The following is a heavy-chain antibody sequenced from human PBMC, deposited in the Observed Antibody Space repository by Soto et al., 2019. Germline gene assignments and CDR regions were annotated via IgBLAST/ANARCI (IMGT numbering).Heavy chain of an antibody. J-gene: IGHJ6*03. CDR1: GYTFTRYD. CDR3: ARGPYYYYYLDV. V-gene: IGHV1-8*01. Sequence: QVQLVQSGAEVKKPGASVKVSCKASGYTFTRYDINWVRQATGQGLEWMAWMNRNIGKTGYARKFQGRVTMTRNTSISTAYMELSSLRSEDTAVYYCARGPYYYYYLDVWGKGTTVTVSS. CDR2: MNRNIGKT.